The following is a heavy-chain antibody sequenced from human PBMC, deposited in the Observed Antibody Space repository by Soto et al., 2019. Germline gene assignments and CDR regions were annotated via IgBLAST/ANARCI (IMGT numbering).Heavy chain of an antibody. V-gene: IGHV3-9*01. CDR2: ISWNSGDI. CDR3: ARSLYNLNLGKVGATSKYYFDY. CDR1: GFTFDDYA. D-gene: IGHD1-26*01. J-gene: IGHJ4*02. Sequence: PGGSLRLSCAAYGFTFDDYAMHWVRQGPGKGLEWVSSISWNSGDIVYADSVKGRFTISRDNPKNSLYLQMNSLRAEDTAVYYCARSLYNLNLGKVGATSKYYFDYWGQGTLVTVSS.